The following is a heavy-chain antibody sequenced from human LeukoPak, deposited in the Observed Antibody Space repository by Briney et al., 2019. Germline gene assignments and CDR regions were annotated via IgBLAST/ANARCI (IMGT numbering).Heavy chain of an antibody. CDR2: IYHSGST. Sequence: SETLSLTCTVSGYSISSGYYWGWIRQPPGKGLEWIGSIYHSGSTYYNPSLKSRVTISVDTSKNQFSLKLSSVTAADTAVYYCARAFSGQRGYSYGPDYFDYWGQGTLVTVSS. CDR1: GYSISSGYY. CDR3: ARAFSGQRGYSYGPDYFDY. V-gene: IGHV4-38-2*02. J-gene: IGHJ4*02. D-gene: IGHD5-18*01.